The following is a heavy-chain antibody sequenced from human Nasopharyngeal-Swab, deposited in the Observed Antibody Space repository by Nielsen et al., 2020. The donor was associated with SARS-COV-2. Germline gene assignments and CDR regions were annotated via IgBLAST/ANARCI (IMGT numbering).Heavy chain of an antibody. CDR1: GFTFSSYS. Sequence: GESLKISCAASGFTFSSYSMNWVRQAPGKGLEWVSSISSSSSYIYYADSVKGRFTISRDNAKNSLYLQMNSLRAEDTAVYYCARDSSAVAGSYYYYGMDVWGQGTTVTVSS. CDR3: ARDSSAVAGSYYYYGMDV. J-gene: IGHJ6*02. CDR2: ISSSSSYI. V-gene: IGHV3-21*01. D-gene: IGHD6-19*01.